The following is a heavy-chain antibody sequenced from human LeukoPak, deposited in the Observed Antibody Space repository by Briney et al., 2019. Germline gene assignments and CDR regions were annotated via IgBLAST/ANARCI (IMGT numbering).Heavy chain of an antibody. CDR1: GFTFSSYG. D-gene: IGHD3-10*01. V-gene: IGHV3-30*02. Sequence: GRSLRLSCAASGFTFSSYGMHWVRQAPGKGLEWVAFIRYDGSNKYYADSVKGRFTISRDNSKNTLYLQMNSLRAEDTAVYYCAKEGLWFGDRSFDYWGQGTLVTVSS. J-gene: IGHJ4*02. CDR2: IRYDGSNK. CDR3: AKEGLWFGDRSFDY.